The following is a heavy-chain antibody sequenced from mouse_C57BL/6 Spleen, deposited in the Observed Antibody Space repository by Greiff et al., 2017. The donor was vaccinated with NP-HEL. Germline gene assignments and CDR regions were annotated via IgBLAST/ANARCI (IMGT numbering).Heavy chain of an antibody. Sequence: VQLQQSGAELVRPGTSVKMSCKASGYTFTNYWIGWAKQRPGHGLEWIGDIYPGGGYTNYNEKFKGKATLTADKSSSTAYMQFSSLTSEDSAIYYCARRAGTAWFAYWGQGTLVTVSA. CDR2: IYPGGGYT. CDR3: ARRAGTAWFAY. J-gene: IGHJ3*01. V-gene: IGHV1-63*01. D-gene: IGHD3-3*01. CDR1: GYTFTNYW.